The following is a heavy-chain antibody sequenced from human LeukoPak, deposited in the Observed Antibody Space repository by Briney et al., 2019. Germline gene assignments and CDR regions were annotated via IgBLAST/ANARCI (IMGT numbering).Heavy chain of an antibody. J-gene: IGHJ6*03. CDR3: ARDACSSTSCYSLNMDV. CDR2: ITISGSII. V-gene: IGHV3-11*01. CDR1: GFTFSDYY. D-gene: IGHD2-2*01. Sequence: GGSLRLSCAASGFTFSDYYMSWIRQAPGKGLEWVSYITISGSIIKYADSVKGRFTISRDNAKNSLYLQMNSLRAEDTAVYYCARDACSSTSCYSLNMDVWGKGTTVTVSS.